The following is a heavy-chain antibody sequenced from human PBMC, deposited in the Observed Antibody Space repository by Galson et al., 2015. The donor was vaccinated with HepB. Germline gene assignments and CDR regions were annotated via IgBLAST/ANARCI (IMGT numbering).Heavy chain of an antibody. CDR1: GYSFTSNG. D-gene: IGHD1-1*01. V-gene: IGHV1-18*04. CDR2: ISTNSGDT. Sequence: SVKVSCKASGYSFTSNGISWVRQAPGQGLEWMGWISTNSGDTDYAQNLQDRLFMTTDTSTSTAYMELRSLTSDDTAVYYCAKSAAWTYYFDYWGRGTPVTVSS. J-gene: IGHJ4*02. CDR3: AKSAAWTYYFDY.